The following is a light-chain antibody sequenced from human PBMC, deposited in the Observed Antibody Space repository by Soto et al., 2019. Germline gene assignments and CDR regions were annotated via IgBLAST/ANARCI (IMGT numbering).Light chain of an antibody. V-gene: IGKV1-27*01. CDR3: QKYNIAPWT. J-gene: IGKJ1*01. CDR1: QAISNY. CDR2: AAS. Sequence: DIQMTQSPSSLSAYVGDRVTITCRASQAISNYLAWYQQKPGKVPQLLLYAASTLQPGVPSRFSGSGSGTDFTLTISSLQPEDVATYYCQKYNIAPWTFGQGTNVEIK.